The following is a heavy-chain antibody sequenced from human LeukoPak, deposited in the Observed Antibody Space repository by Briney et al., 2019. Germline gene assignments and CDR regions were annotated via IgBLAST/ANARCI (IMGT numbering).Heavy chain of an antibody. CDR1: GYTFTGYY. D-gene: IGHD2-21*02. CDR2: INPNSGGT. J-gene: IGHJ4*02. Sequence: GASVKVSCKASGYTFTGYYMHWVRQAPGQGLEWMGWINPNSGGTNYAQKFQGRVTMTRDTSISTAYMELSRLRSDDTAVYYCARVSKVVTAIAFDYWGQGNLVTVSS. V-gene: IGHV1-2*02. CDR3: ARVSKVVTAIAFDY.